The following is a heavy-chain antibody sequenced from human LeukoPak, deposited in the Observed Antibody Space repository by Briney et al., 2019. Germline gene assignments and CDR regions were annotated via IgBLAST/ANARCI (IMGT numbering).Heavy chain of an antibody. V-gene: IGHV1-69*04. Sequence: ASVKVSCKASGGTFSSYAISWVRQAPGQGLEWMGRIIPILGIANYAQKFQGRVTITADKSTSTAYMELSSLRSEDTAVYYCARGPNYYGSGSYSYAGNWFDPWGQGTLVTVSS. CDR2: IIPILGIA. D-gene: IGHD3-10*01. J-gene: IGHJ5*02. CDR3: ARGPNYYGSGSYSYAGNWFDP. CDR1: GGTFSSYA.